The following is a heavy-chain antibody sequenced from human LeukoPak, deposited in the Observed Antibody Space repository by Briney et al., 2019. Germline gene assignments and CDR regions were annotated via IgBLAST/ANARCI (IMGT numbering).Heavy chain of an antibody. CDR3: ARDRLVSASYYYYGMDV. CDR1: GXTFSSYA. CDR2: ISGSGGDT. V-gene: IGHV3-23*01. J-gene: IGHJ6*02. Sequence: GGSLRLSCAASGXTFSSYAMSWVRQAPGKGLEWVSIISGSGGDTYYADSVKGRFTISRDNSKNSLYLQMNSLRAEDTAVYYCARDRLVSASYYYYGMDVWGQGTTVTVSS. D-gene: IGHD3-9*01.